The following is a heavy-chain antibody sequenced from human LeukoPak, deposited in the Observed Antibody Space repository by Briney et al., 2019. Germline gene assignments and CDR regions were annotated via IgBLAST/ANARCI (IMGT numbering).Heavy chain of an antibody. CDR2: IGGSGVST. CDR1: GFTFSSYA. Sequence: GGSLRLSCAASGFTFSSYAMSWVRQAPGKGLEWVSAIGGSGVSTYYGDSVKGRFTISRDNTKSTVYLLVNSLRAEDTALYYCAKAHSVEYWSPFDYWGQGTLATVSS. CDR3: AKAHSVEYWSPFDY. V-gene: IGHV3-23*01. D-gene: IGHD2-8*02. J-gene: IGHJ4*02.